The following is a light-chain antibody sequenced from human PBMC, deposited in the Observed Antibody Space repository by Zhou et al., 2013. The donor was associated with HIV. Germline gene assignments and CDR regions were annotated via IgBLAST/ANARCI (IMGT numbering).Light chain of an antibody. CDR2: GI. J-gene: IGLJ2*01. Sequence: QSVLTQPPSASGTPGQRVTISCSGSSSNIGSNYVNWYQQLPVRPQTSSSIGIISGPQGSLDRFSASKSGTSASLAISGLRSEDETDYYCSAWDDTLSGVIFGGGTKLTVL. CDR3: SAWDDTLSGVI. CDR1: SSNIGSNY. V-gene: IGLV1-47*01.